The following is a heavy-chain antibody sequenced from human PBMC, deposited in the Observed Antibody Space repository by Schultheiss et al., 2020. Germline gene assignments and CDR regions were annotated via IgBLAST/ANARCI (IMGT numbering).Heavy chain of an antibody. Sequence: SETLSLTCAVYGGSFSGYYWSWIRQPPGKGLEWIGEINHSGSTNYNPSLKSRVTISVDTSKNQFSLKLSSVTAADTAVYYCARGPVAAAYLDYWGQGTLVNVYS. D-gene: IGHD6-13*01. J-gene: IGHJ4*02. CDR1: GGSFSGYY. CDR3: ARGPVAAAYLDY. CDR2: INHSGST. V-gene: IGHV4-34*01.